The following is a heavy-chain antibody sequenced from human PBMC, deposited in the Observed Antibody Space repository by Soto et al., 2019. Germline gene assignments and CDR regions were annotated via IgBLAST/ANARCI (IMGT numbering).Heavy chain of an antibody. V-gene: IGHV1-46*03. D-gene: IGHD3-9*01. CDR1: GYTFTSYY. Sequence: QVQLVQSGAEVKKPGASVKVSCKASGYTFTSYYMHWVRQAPGQGLEWMGIINPSGGSTSYAQKFQGRVTMTRDTSTSTVYMELSSLRSEDTAVYYCARDEEGPYYHILTGSWFDPWGQGTLVTVSS. CDR2: INPSGGST. J-gene: IGHJ5*02. CDR3: ARDEEGPYYHILTGSWFDP.